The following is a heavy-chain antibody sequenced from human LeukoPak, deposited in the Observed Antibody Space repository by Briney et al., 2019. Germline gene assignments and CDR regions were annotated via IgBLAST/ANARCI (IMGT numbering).Heavy chain of an antibody. V-gene: IGHV4-39*07. CDR1: GGSISSSSYY. CDR3: ARAEWELPDY. J-gene: IGHJ4*02. Sequence: ASETLSLTCTVSGGSISSSSYYWGWIRQPPGKGLEWIGSIYYSGSTYYNPSLKSRVTISVDTSKSQFSLKLSSVTAADTAVYYCARAEWELPDYWGQGTLVTVSS. D-gene: IGHD1-26*01. CDR2: IYYSGST.